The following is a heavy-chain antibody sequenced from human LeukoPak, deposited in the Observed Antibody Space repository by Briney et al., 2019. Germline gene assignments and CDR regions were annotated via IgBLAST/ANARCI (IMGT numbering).Heavy chain of an antibody. V-gene: IGHV3-11*04. J-gene: IGHJ4*02. Sequence: GGSPRLSCAASGFTFSDYYMSWIRQAPGKGLEWVSYISSSGSTIYYADSVKGRFTISGDNSKNTLYLQMNSLRAEDTAVYYCAREERAAAGDYWGQGTLVTVSS. CDR2: ISSSGSTI. CDR3: AREERAAAGDY. CDR1: GFTFSDYY. D-gene: IGHD6-13*01.